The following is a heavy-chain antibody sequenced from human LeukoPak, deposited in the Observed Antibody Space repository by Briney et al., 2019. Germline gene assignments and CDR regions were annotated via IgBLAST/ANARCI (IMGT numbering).Heavy chain of an antibody. CDR2: IYHSGST. CDR1: GGSVSSYNW. D-gene: IGHD2-15*01. CDR3: ARHAGGWAFDI. Sequence: PSETLSLTCAVSGGSVSSYNWWSWVRQPPGKGLEWIGEIYHSGSTNYIPSLKSRVIISVDTSKNQFSLKLSSVTAADTAVYYCARHAGGWAFDIWGQGTMVTVSS. J-gene: IGHJ3*02. V-gene: IGHV4-4*02.